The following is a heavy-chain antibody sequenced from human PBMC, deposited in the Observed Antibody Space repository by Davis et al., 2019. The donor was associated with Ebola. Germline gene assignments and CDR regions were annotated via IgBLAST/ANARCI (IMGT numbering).Heavy chain of an antibody. CDR3: ARGLAYYYYYGMDV. V-gene: IGHV1-8*03. CDR2: MNPNSGNT. J-gene: IGHJ6*02. CDR1: GYTFTSYD. Sequence: ASVKVSCKASGYTFTSYDINWVRQATGQGLEWMGWMNPNSGNTGYAQKFQGRVTITRNTSISTAYMELSSLRSEDTAVYYCARGLAYYYYYGMDVWGQGTTVTVSS.